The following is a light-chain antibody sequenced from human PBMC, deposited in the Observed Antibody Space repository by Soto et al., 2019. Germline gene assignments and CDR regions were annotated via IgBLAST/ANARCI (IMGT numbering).Light chain of an antibody. J-gene: IGKJ5*01. CDR1: QSLLQSNGNNH. V-gene: IGKV2-28*01. Sequence: DIVLTQSPLSLPVTPGEPASISCRSSQSLLQSNGNNHVDWYLQKPGQSPQLLLYLASNLASGVPDRFSGSGSGTDFSLEISRVEAEDVGVYYCLQAAPSPITFGQGTRLEIK. CDR2: LAS. CDR3: LQAAPSPIT.